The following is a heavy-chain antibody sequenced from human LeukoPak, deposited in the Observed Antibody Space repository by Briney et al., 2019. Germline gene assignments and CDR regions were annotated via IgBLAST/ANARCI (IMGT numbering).Heavy chain of an antibody. CDR1: GYTFTSYD. Sequence: ASVKVSCKASGYTFTSYDINWVRQATGQGLEWMGWMNPDSGNTGYAQKFQGRVTMTRNTSISTAYMELSSLRSEDTAVYYCARGGYSSTYNWFDPWGQGTLVTVSS. V-gene: IGHV1-8*01. CDR2: MNPDSGNT. CDR3: ARGGYSSTYNWFDP. J-gene: IGHJ5*02. D-gene: IGHD6-13*01.